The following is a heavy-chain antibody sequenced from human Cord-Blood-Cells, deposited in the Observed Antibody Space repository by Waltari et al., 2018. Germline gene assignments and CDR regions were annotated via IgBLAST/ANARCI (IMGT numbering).Heavy chain of an antibody. J-gene: IGHJ3*02. CDR3: GIVGATTAFDI. Sequence: QVQLQQWGAGLLKPSETLSLTCAVYGGSFSGYYWSWIRQPPGKGLGWIGEINHSGSTNYTPSLKRRVTISVDTSKNQFSLKLSAVTAADTAVYYCGIVGATTAFDIWGQGTMVTVSS. D-gene: IGHD1-26*01. V-gene: IGHV4-34*01. CDR1: GGSFSGYY. CDR2: INHSGST.